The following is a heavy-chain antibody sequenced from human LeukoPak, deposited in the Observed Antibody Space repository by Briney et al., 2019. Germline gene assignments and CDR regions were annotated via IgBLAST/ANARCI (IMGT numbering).Heavy chain of an antibody. J-gene: IGHJ4*02. CDR1: GFTFSSYA. CDR3: AKGDKPLYYYGSGKLSYFDY. V-gene: IGHV3-23*01. CDR2: ISGSGGST. Sequence: GGSLRLSCAASGFTFSSYAMSWVRQAPGKGLEWVSAISGSGGSTYYADSVKGRFTISRDNSKNTLYLQMNSLRAEDTAVYYCAKGDKPLYYYGSGKLSYFDYWGQGTLVTVSS. D-gene: IGHD3-10*01.